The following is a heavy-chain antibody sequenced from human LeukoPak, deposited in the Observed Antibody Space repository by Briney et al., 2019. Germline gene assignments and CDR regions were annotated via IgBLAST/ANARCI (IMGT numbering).Heavy chain of an antibody. Sequence: SETLSLTWTVSNGSISSDHWSWVRQPPGKGLEWIGYILTSGTTNYNPSLKSRLTISVDTSKNQFTLKLSSVTAADTAVYYCARLRVSGTYLYYFDYWGQGTLATVSS. CDR1: NGSISSDH. D-gene: IGHD3-10*01. V-gene: IGHV4-4*09. CDR3: ARLRVSGTYLYYFDY. J-gene: IGHJ4*02. CDR2: ILTSGTT.